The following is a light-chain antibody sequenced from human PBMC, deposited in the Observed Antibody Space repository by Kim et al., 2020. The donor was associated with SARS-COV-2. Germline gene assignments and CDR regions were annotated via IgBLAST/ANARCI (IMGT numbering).Light chain of an antibody. CDR1: ESIRND. Sequence: ASLRERDSITRGASESIRNDIDWCQKKPGRAPISLSYVAYSLQSGVSQKCRASGDGTEFTLTIRSLQTEEFSTYYSDKYNRDTETFGQGTKGEIK. J-gene: IGKJ1*01. CDR3: DKYNRDTET. CDR2: VAY. V-gene: IGKV1-16*02.